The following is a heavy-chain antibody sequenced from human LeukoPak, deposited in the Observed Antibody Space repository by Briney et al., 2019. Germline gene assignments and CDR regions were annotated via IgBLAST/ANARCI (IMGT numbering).Heavy chain of an antibody. D-gene: IGHD2-15*01. CDR1: GYTFSGYY. CDR3: AGEGIGGGLLKGYCSGGSCYGY. V-gene: IGHV1-2*02. J-gene: IGHJ4*02. Sequence: GASVKVSCKASGYTFSGYYIHWVRQAPGQGLEWMGWIIPNSGATNYAQNFQGRVTMTRDTSISTAYMELSRLRSDDTAVYYCAGEGIGGGLLKGYCSGGSCYGYWGQGTLVTVSS. CDR2: IIPNSGAT.